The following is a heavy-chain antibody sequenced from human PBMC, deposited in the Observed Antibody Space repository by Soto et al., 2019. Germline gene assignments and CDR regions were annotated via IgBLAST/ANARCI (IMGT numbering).Heavy chain of an antibody. J-gene: IGHJ6*02. CDR2: ISYDGSNK. CDR1: GFTFSSYG. CDR3: ARFDYGMDV. V-gene: IGHV3-30*03. Sequence: QVQLVESGGGVVQPGRSLRLSCAASGFTFSSYGMHWVRQAPGKGLEWVAVISYDGSNKYYADSVKGRFTISRDNSKNTLYLQMNSLRADDTAVYYCARFDYGMDVWGRGTTVTVSS.